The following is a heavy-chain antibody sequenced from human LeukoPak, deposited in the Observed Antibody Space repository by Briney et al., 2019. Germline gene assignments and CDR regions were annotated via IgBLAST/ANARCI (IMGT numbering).Heavy chain of an antibody. Sequence: PGGSLRLSCAASGFTFSSYWMSWVRQAPGKGLEWVANIKQDGSEKYYVDSVKGRFTISRDNAKNSLYLQMDSLRAEDTAVYYCARGDITMIGDAFDIWGQGTMVTVSS. V-gene: IGHV3-7*01. CDR1: GFTFSSYW. D-gene: IGHD3-22*01. CDR2: IKQDGSEK. J-gene: IGHJ3*02. CDR3: ARGDITMIGDAFDI.